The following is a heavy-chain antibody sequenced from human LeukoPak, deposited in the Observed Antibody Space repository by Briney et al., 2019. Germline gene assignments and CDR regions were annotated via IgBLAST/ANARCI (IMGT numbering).Heavy chain of an antibody. CDR1: GFTFSGYE. D-gene: IGHD6-6*01. CDR3: ARLYSSSSGRALDY. J-gene: IGHJ4*02. Sequence: GGSLRLSCAASGFTFSGYEMNWVRQAPGKGLEWVSYISSSGSNIYYADSVKGRFTISRDNAKNSLFLQMNSLRAEDTAAYYCARLYSSSSGRALDYWGQGTLVTVSS. V-gene: IGHV3-48*03. CDR2: ISSSGSNI.